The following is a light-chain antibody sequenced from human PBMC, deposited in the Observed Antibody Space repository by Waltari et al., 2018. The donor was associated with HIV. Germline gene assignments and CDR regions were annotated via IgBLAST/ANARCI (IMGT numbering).Light chain of an antibody. CDR3: GTWDSSLGGWV. J-gene: IGLJ3*02. Sequence: QSVFTQPHSASAAPGHKVTIPCSGRDSHLWRLSVSCYQQLPGAPPNHLIYDNNKRPSGIPDRFSGSKSGTSATLGITGLQTGDEADYYCGTWDSSLGGWVFGGGTKLAVL. CDR2: DNN. CDR1: DSHLWRLS. V-gene: IGLV1-51*01.